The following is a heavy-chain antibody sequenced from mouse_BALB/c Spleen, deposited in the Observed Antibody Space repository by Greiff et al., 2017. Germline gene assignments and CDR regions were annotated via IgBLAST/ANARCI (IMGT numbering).Heavy chain of an antibody. V-gene: IGHV1S135*01. D-gene: IGHD1-1*01. CDR2: IDPYNGGT. Sequence: EVQLVESGPELVKPGASVKVSCKASGYSFTDYNMYWVKQSHGKSLEWIGYIDPYNGGTSYNQKFKGKATLTVDKSSSTAFMHLNSLTSEDSAVYYCARGGDYYGSSRAWFAYWGQGTLVTVSA. J-gene: IGHJ3*01. CDR3: ARGGDYYGSSRAWFAY. CDR1: GYSFTDYN.